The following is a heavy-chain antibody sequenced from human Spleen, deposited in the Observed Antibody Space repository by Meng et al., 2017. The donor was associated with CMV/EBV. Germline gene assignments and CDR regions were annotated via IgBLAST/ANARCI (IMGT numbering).Heavy chain of an antibody. CDR2: IDWDDDK. CDR3: ARMGYGHNYFDY. Sequence: SGPTLVKPTQTLTLTCTFSGFSLSTSRMRVSWIRQPPGKALEWLARIDWDDDKFYSTSLKTRLTISKDTSKNHVVLTMTNMHPVDTATYYCARMGYGHNYFDYWGQGTLVTVSS. V-gene: IGHV2-70D*14. CDR1: GFSLSTSRMR. J-gene: IGHJ4*02. D-gene: IGHD5-24*01.